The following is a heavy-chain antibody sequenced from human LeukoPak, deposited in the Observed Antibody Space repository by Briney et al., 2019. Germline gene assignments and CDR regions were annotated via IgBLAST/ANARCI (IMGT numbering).Heavy chain of an antibody. CDR1: GGSISSYY. D-gene: IGHD1-26*01. J-gene: IGHJ3*02. CDR2: IYYSGGT. Sequence: SETLSLTCTVSGGSISSYYWSWIRQPPGKGLEWIGYIYYSGGTNYNPSLKSRVTISVDTSKNQFSLKLSSVTAADTAVYYCARDDSIYSGSHNAFDTWGQGTMVTVSS. CDR3: ARDDSIYSGSHNAFDT. V-gene: IGHV4-59*12.